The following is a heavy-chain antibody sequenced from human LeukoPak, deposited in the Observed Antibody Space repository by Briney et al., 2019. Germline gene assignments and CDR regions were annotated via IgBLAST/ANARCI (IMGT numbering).Heavy chain of an antibody. CDR2: ISSSSSYI. V-gene: IGHV3-21*04. D-gene: IGHD3-22*01. J-gene: IGHJ4*02. CDR3: AKTDSSGYIVY. Sequence: GGSLRLSCAASGFTFSSYSMNWVRQAPGKGLEWASSISSSSSYIYYADSVKGRFTISRDNSKNTLYLQMNSLRAEDTAVYYCAKTDSSGYIVYWGQGTLVTVSS. CDR1: GFTFSSYS.